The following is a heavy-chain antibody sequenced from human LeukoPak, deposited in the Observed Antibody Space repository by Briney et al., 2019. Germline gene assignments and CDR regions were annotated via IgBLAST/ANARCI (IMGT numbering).Heavy chain of an antibody. J-gene: IGHJ4*02. Sequence: SETLSLTCTVSGGSVSGYYWSWIRQPPGKGLEWIGYTYSSGSTTYNPSLKSRVTISVDTSKNQFSLKLSSVTAADTAVYYCARGRAAAGIPFDYWGQGTLVTVSS. V-gene: IGHV4-59*08. CDR1: GGSVSGYY. D-gene: IGHD6-13*01. CDR2: TYSSGST. CDR3: ARGRAAAGIPFDY.